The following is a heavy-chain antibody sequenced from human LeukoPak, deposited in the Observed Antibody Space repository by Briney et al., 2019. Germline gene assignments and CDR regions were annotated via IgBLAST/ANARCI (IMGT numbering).Heavy chain of an antibody. V-gene: IGHV1-3*01. D-gene: IGHD3-3*01. J-gene: IGHJ4*02. CDR3: ASGLDFWSGYDY. CDR1: GYTFTSYA. Sequence: ASVKVSCKASGYTFTSYAMHWVRQAPGQRLEWMGWINAGNGNTKYSQKFQGRVTITRDTSASTAYMEPSSLRSEDTAVYYCASGLDFWSGYDYWGQGTLVTVSS. CDR2: INAGNGNT.